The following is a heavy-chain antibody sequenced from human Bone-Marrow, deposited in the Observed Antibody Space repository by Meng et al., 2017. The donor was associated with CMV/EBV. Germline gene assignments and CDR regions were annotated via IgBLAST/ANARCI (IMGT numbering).Heavy chain of an antibody. CDR1: GGSFSGYY. CDR3: ARGPTRRYCSGGSCYSGLDP. D-gene: IGHD2-15*01. Sequence: SETLSPTCAVYGGSFSGYYWSWIRQPPGKGLGWIGEINHRGSTNYNPSLKSRVTISVDTSKNQFSLKLSSVTAAETAVYYCARGPTRRYCSGGSCYSGLDPWGQGTLVTVSS. V-gene: IGHV4-34*01. J-gene: IGHJ5*02. CDR2: INHRGST.